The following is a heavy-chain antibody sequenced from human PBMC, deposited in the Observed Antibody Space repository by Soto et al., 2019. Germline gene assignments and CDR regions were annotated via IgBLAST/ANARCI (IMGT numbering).Heavy chain of an antibody. J-gene: IGHJ3*02. CDR1: GDSVSSNSAA. CDR2: TYYRSKWYN. V-gene: IGHV6-1*01. D-gene: IGHD3-9*01. CDR3: ARESLIDWDRSDAFDI. Sequence: SQTLSLTCAISGDSVSSNSAAWNWIRQSPSRGLEWLGRTYYRSKWYNDYAVSVKSRITINPDTSKNQFSLQLNSVTPVDTAVYYSARESLIDWDRSDAFDIWGQGTMGTVSS.